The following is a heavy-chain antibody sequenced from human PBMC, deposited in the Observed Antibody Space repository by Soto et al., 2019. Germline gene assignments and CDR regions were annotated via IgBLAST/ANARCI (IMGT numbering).Heavy chain of an antibody. CDR3: ARDLHGDPSS. D-gene: IGHD4-17*01. J-gene: IGHJ5*02. CDR2: ISAYNGNT. CDR1: GYTFTSYG. V-gene: IGHV1-18*01. Sequence: QVQLVQSGAEVKKPGASVKVSCKASGYTFTSYGISWVRQAPGQGLEWMGWISAYNGNTNYAQKLQGRVTMTTDTSRSPAYMELRGLSSDGRAVSSCARDLHGDPSSWDQGTLVTFSS.